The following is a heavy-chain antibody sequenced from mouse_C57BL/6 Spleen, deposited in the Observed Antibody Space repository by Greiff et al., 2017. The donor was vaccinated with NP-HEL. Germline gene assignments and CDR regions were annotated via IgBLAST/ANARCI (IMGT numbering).Heavy chain of an antibody. CDR1: GYTFTSYW. D-gene: IGHD2-5*01. J-gene: IGHJ4*01. CDR3: ALTPYYSNYGYAMDY. Sequence: QVQLQQPGAELVKPGASVQMSCKASGYTFTSYWITWVKQRPGQGLEWIGDIYPGSGSTNYNEKFKSKATLTVDTSSSTAYMQLSSLTSEDSAVYYCALTPYYSNYGYAMDYWGQGTSVTVSS. CDR2: IYPGSGST. V-gene: IGHV1-55*01.